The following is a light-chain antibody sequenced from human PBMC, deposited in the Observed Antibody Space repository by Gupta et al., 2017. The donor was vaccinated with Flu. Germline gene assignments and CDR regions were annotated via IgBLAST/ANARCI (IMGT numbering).Light chain of an antibody. Sequence: DIVMTQSPDSPAVFLSERATIHCKSSQSVLYSSNNKNYLAWYQQKPGQPPKLLIYWASTRESGVPDRFSGSGSGTDFTLTISSLQAEDVAVYYCQQYYSTPPSFGQGTKLEIK. CDR3: QQYYSTPPS. CDR2: WAS. J-gene: IGKJ2*03. V-gene: IGKV4-1*01. CDR1: QSVLYSSNNKNY.